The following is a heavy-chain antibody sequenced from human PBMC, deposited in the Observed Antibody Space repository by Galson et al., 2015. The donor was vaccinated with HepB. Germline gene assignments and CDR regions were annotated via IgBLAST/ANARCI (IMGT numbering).Heavy chain of an antibody. CDR2: TYYRSKWYN. Sequence: CAISGDSVSSNSAAWNWIRQSPSRGLEWLGRTYYRSKWYNDYAVSVKSRITINPYTSKNQFSLQLNSVTPEDTAVYYCASTMSWFGESGFGYIDYWGQGTLVTVSS. CDR3: ASTMSWFGESGFGYIDY. V-gene: IGHV6-1*01. D-gene: IGHD3-10*01. J-gene: IGHJ4*02. CDR1: GDSVSSNSAA.